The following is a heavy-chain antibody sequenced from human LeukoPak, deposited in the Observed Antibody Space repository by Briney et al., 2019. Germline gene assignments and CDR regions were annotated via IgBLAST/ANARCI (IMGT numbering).Heavy chain of an antibody. CDR3: ARSYRGYTYGLDY. Sequence: PGGSLRLSCAASGFTFSSYAMSWVRQAPGKGLEWISIINDSGGSTYYADSVKGRFTISRDNAKNSLYLQMNSLRAEDTTVYYCARSYRGYTYGLDYWGQGTLVTVSS. V-gene: IGHV3-23*01. J-gene: IGHJ4*02. CDR2: INDSGGST. D-gene: IGHD5-18*01. CDR1: GFTFSSYA.